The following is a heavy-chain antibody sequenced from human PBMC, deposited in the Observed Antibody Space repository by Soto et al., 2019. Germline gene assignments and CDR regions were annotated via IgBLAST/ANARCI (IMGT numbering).Heavy chain of an antibody. CDR1: GFSVSRNY. V-gene: IGHV3-53*01. D-gene: IGHD1-26*01. CDR3: ARGRELATNLPGAFDV. J-gene: IGHJ3*01. Sequence: EVPLVESGGGLIQPGGSLRLSCVASGFSVSRNYMSWVRQAPGKGLEWVSVLYRGGSTYYADSVRGRFTVSRDNSKNTLFLQMSSLRAEDSAVYYCARGRELATNLPGAFDVWGQGTVVIVSS. CDR2: LYRGGST.